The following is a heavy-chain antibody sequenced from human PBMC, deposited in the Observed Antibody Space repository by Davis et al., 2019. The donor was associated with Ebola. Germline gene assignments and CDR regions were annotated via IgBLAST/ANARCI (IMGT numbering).Heavy chain of an antibody. V-gene: IGHV3-23*01. CDR2: ISGSGGST. J-gene: IGHJ1*01. Sequence: GGSLRLSCAASGFTFSSYAMSWVRQAPGKGLEWVSAISGSGGSTYYADSVKGRFTISRDNSKNTLYLQMNSLRAEDTAVYYCATMYYYDSSGYPTPEYFQHWGQGTLVTVSS. CDR3: ATMYYYDSSGYPTPEYFQH. CDR1: GFTFSSYA. D-gene: IGHD3-22*01.